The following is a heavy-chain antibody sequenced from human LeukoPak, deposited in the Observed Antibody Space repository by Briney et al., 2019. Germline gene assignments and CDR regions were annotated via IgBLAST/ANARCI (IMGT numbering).Heavy chain of an antibody. D-gene: IGHD4/OR15-4a*01. CDR2: SGSGGDT. J-gene: IGHJ4*02. Sequence: GGSLRLSCAASGFTFSSYAMNRVRQAPGKGLEWVSISGSGGDTYYADSVKGRFTISRDNSKNTLYLQMNSLRAEDTAVYYCAKARGATYGTYYFDYWGQGTLVTVSS. CDR3: AKARGATYGTYYFDY. V-gene: IGHV3-23*01. CDR1: GFTFSSYA.